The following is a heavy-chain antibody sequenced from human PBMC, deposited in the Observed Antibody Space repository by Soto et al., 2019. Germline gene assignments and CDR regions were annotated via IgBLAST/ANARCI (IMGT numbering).Heavy chain of an antibody. J-gene: IGHJ4*02. CDR2: VHYTGST. Sequence: TSATLSPTCTVANGSTSGRTFHRGWIRHPPGKGLEWIGSVHYTGSTYYNPSLKSRVTMSVDSSKNHLSLKVSSVTGADTAVYYCARHLYSGESSGYYGYWGQGALVTVSS. D-gene: IGHD3-22*01. CDR1: NGSTSGRTFH. V-gene: IGHV4-39*01. CDR3: ARHLYSGESSGYYGY.